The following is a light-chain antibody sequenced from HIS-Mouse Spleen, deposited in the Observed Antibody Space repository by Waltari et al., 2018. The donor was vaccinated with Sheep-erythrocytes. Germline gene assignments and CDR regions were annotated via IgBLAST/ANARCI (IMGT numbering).Light chain of an antibody. CDR1: QSVSSN. J-gene: IGKJ2*01. CDR3: QQYNNWPPPYT. Sequence: EIVMTQSPATLSVSPGERATLSCRASQSVSSNLAWYQQKPGPAPRLLINGSSTRATGIPARFSGSGSGTEFTLTISSMQSEDFAVYYCQQYNNWPPPYTFGQGTKLEIK. V-gene: IGKV3-15*01. CDR2: GSS.